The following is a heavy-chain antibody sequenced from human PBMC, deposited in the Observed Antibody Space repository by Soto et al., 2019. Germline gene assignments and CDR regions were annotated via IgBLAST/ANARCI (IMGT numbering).Heavy chain of an antibody. CDR3: AKGEHYSGYSRAPDF. Sequence: QIRLVESGGGVVQPGTSLRLSCAASGFNFRDFVMYWVRQSPGKGLQWVAFISSDASNKYYLDSLRGRFTISRDKSKNTVYLQMHSLRVEDTAVYYWAKGEHYSGYSRAPDFWGQGTLVTVYS. J-gene: IGHJ4*02. CDR1: GFNFRDFV. D-gene: IGHD3-9*01. V-gene: IGHV3-30*18. CDR2: ISSDASNK.